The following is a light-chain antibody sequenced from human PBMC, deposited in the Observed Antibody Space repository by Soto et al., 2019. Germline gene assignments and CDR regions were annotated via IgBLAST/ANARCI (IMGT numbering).Light chain of an antibody. V-gene: IGLV2-11*01. CDR3: CSYAGGNTYV. CDR1: SSDVGGYKY. Sequence: QSVLTQPRSVSGSPGQSVTISCTGTSSDVGGYKYVSWYQQHPGKAPKLVIYDVDKRPSGVPDRFSGSKSGNTASLTISGLQAEDEADYYCCSYAGGNTYVFGTETKVTVL. CDR2: DVD. J-gene: IGLJ1*01.